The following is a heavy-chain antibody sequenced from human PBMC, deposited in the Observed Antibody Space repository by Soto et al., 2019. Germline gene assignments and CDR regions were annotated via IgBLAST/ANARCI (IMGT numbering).Heavy chain of an antibody. Sequence: GGSLRLSCAASGFTFSDYWMHWVRQAPGKGLVWVSHIKSDGSTTYYADSVKGRFAISRDNAKNSLYLQMNSLRAEDTAVYYCAREGGIDIVATISWYYYMDVWGKGTTVTVSS. V-gene: IGHV3-11*01. CDR2: IKSDGSTT. CDR1: GFTFSDYW. J-gene: IGHJ6*03. D-gene: IGHD5-12*01. CDR3: AREGGIDIVATISWYYYMDV.